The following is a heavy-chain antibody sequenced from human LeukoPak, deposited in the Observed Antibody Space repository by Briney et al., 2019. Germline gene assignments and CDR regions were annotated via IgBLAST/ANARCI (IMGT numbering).Heavy chain of an antibody. CDR2: ISYDGSNK. Sequence: GGSLRLSCAASGFTFSSYAMHWVRRAPGKGLEWVAVISYDGSNKYYADSVKDRFTISRDNSKNTLYLQMNSLRAEDTAVYYCARDLRASPEYYYYMEVWGKGTTVTVSS. CDR1: GFTFSSYA. D-gene: IGHD4-17*01. J-gene: IGHJ6*03. CDR3: ARDLRASPEYYYYMEV. V-gene: IGHV3-30*04.